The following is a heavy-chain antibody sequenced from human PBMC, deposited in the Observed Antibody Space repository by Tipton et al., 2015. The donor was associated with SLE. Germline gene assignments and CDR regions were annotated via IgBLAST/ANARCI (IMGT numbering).Heavy chain of an antibody. J-gene: IGHJ4*02. Sequence: TLSLTCTVSGDSISSSSYCWGWIRQPPGKGLEWIGSIYYSGSTYYNPSLKSRVTISIDTSKNQFSLKLSSVTAADTAVYYCARGRLLYYFDYWGQGTLVTVSS. V-gene: IGHV4-39*07. CDR3: ARGRLLYYFDY. CDR1: GDSISSSSYC. CDR2: IYYSGST.